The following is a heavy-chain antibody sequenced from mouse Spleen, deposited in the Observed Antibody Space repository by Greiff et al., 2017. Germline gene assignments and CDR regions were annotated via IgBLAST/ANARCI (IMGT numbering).Heavy chain of an antibody. CDR1: GFNIKDTY. D-gene: IGHD2-2*01. CDR3: ARRGGYGYAMDY. V-gene: IGHV14-3*02. J-gene: IGHJ4*01. CDR2: IDPANGNT. Sequence: EVKLMESGAELVKPGASVKLSCTASGFNIKDTYMHWVKQRPEQGLEWIGRIDPANGNTKYDPKFQGKATITADTSSNTAYLQLSSLTSEDTAVYYCARRGGYGYAMDYWGQGTSVTVSS.